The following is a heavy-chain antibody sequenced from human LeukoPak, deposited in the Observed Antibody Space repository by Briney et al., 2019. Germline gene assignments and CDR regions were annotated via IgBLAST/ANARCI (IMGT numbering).Heavy chain of an antibody. V-gene: IGHV4-34*01. Sequence: KPSETLSLTCAVYGGNFSGYYWSWIRQPPGKGLEWIGEINHSGSTNYNPSLKSRVTISVDTSKNQFSLKLSSVTAADTAVYYCARGVSGTGFDYWGQGTLVTVSS. CDR2: INHSGST. CDR1: GGNFSGYY. J-gene: IGHJ4*02. CDR3: ARGVSGTGFDY. D-gene: IGHD1-20*01.